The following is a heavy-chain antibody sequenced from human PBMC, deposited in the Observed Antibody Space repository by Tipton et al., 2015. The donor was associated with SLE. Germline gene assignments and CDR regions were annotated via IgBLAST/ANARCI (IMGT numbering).Heavy chain of an antibody. CDR3: AREGSSTSRYDY. CDR2: ITSNGGST. J-gene: IGHJ4*02. Sequence: SLRLSCAASGFTFSNYAMHWVRQAAGKRLEYVSAITSNGGSTYYANSVKDRFTISRDNSKDTLYLQMGSLRTEDMAVYYCAREGSSTSRYDYWGQGTLVTVSS. D-gene: IGHD2-2*01. V-gene: IGHV3-64*01. CDR1: GFTFSNYA.